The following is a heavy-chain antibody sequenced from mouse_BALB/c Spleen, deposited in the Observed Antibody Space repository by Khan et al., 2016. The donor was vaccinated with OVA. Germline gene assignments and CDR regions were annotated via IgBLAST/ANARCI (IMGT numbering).Heavy chain of an antibody. J-gene: IGHJ3*01. CDR3: ASSLTGSFAY. V-gene: IGHV5-6*01. CDR1: GFTFSAYG. Sequence: EVKLLESGGDLMKPGGSLKLSCAASGFTFSAYGMSWVRQTPDKRLEWVATINSDGYYTYYPDSVQGRFTISRNNAKNTLSLQMSSLKSEDTAMYYCASSLTGSFAYWGQGTLVTVSA. CDR2: INSDGYYT. D-gene: IGHD4-1*01.